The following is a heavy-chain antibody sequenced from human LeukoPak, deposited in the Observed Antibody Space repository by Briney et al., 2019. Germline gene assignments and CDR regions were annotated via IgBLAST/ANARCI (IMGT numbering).Heavy chain of an antibody. CDR2: IYSGGST. Sequence: GRSLRLSCAASGFTFSSYSMNWVRQAPGKGLEWVSVIYSGGSTYYADSVKGRFTISRDNSKNTLYLQMNSLRAEDTAVYYCARLPGIAAAGRGGYYFDHWGQGTLVIVSS. J-gene: IGHJ4*02. V-gene: IGHV3-66*04. D-gene: IGHD6-13*01. CDR1: GFTFSSYS. CDR3: ARLPGIAAAGRGGYYFDH.